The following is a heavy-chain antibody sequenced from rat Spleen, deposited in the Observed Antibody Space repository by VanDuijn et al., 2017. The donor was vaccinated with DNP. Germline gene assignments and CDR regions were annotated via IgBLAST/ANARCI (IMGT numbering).Heavy chain of an antibody. J-gene: IGHJ4*01. D-gene: IGHD1-3*01. CDR1: GFTFSDYA. CDR2: ISYDGSRT. CDR3: ARDNYGTYGAMDA. V-gene: IGHV5-17*01. Sequence: EVQLVESGGGLVQPGRSLKLSCAASGFTFSDYAMAWVRQAPKKGLEWVATISYDGSRTYYRDSVKGRFTVSRDSPKTTLYLQMDSLRSEDTATYYCARDNYGTYGAMDAWGQGTSVTVSS.